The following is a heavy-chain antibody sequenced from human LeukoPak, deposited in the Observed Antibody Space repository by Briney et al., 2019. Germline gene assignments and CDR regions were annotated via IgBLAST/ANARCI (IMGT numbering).Heavy chain of an antibody. Sequence: SETLSLTCTVSGGSISSYYWSWIRQPAGKGLERIGRIYTSGSTNYNPSLKSRVTMSVDTSKNQFSLKLSSVTAADTAVYYCARTYYDFWSGYPPVSYFDYWGQGTLVTVSS. V-gene: IGHV4-4*07. CDR1: GGSISSYY. CDR2: IYTSGST. J-gene: IGHJ4*02. D-gene: IGHD3-3*01. CDR3: ARTYYDFWSGYPPVSYFDY.